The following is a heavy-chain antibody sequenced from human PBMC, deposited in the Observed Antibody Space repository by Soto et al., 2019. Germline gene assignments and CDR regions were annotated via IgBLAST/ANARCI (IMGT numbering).Heavy chain of an antibody. J-gene: IGHJ5*02. V-gene: IGHV1-18*01. CDR3: ARDIGIGVTNWFDP. CDR2: ISTYNGNT. Sequence: ASVNVSFKASGYPFTTYAISWLRQAPGQGLEWMGWISTYNGNTNYAQKFQGRVTMTTDTSTSTAYMELRSLRSDDTAVYYCARDIGIGVTNWFDPWGQGTRVSLS. CDR1: GYPFTTYA. D-gene: IGHD3-10*01.